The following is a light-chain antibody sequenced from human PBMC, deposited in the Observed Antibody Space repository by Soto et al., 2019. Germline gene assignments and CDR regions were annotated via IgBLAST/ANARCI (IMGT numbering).Light chain of an antibody. J-gene: IGLJ1*01. CDR1: SSDVWTYNL. CDR2: EGS. CDR3: CSYAGSSTLYV. V-gene: IGLV2-23*01. Sequence: SVLTQPASVSGSPGQSITISCTGTSSDVWTYNLVSWYQQHPGKAPKLMIYEGSKRPSGVSNRFSGSKSGNTASLTISGLQAEDEADYYCCSYAGSSTLYVFGTGTKLTVL.